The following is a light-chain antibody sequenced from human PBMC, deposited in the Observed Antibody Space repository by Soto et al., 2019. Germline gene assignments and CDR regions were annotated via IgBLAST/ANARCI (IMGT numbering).Light chain of an antibody. Sequence: EIVLTQAPATLSLSPGERATVSCRASQSVSSYLAWYQQKPGQAPRLLIYGAFTRVTGIPARFSGSGSGTEFTLTISDVQPEDFALYYCHQRQSWPRTFGQGTKV. CDR3: HQRQSWPRT. V-gene: IGKV3-11*01. J-gene: IGKJ1*01. CDR2: GAF. CDR1: QSVSSY.